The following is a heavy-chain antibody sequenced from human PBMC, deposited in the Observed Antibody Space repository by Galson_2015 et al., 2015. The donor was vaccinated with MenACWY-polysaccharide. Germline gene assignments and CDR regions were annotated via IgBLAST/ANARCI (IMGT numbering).Heavy chain of an antibody. CDR3: AHRPVYDTTGRASDI. Sequence: PALVKPTQTLTLTCTFSGFSLSTSGVGVGWIRQPPGKALEWLGMIYWDDDKRYSPSLRSRLTITKDTAKNQVVLTMTNMDPVDTATYYCAHRPVYDTTGRASDIWGLGTMVTVSS. V-gene: IGHV2-5*02. J-gene: IGHJ3*02. D-gene: IGHD3-22*01. CDR2: IYWDDDK. CDR1: GFSLSTSGVG.